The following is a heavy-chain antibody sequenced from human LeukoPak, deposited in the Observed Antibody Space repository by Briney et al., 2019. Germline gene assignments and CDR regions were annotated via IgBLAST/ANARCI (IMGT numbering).Heavy chain of an antibody. J-gene: IGHJ4*02. CDR3: ARGAPLSDLFDY. CDR1: GYTFTSYD. D-gene: IGHD3-10*01. CDR2: MNPNSGNT. V-gene: IGHV1-8*01. Sequence: ASVKVSCKASGYTFTSYDINWVRQATGQGLEWMGWMNPNSGNTGYAQKFQGRVTMTRNTSISTAYMELSSLRSEDTAVYYCARGAPLSDLFDYWGQGTLVTVSS.